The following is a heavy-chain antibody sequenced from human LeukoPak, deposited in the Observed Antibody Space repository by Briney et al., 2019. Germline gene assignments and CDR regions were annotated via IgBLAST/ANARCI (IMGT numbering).Heavy chain of an antibody. Sequence: SDALSLTCTVSGGSISSYYWSWIRQPPAKGLEWIGYIYYSGSTNYNPSLKNRVIISVDTSRNQFSLKLSSVTAADTAVYYCAREIYDSSSYYSRGDAFDIWGQGTMVTVSS. CDR1: GGSISSYY. CDR3: AREIYDSSSYYSRGDAFDI. J-gene: IGHJ3*02. CDR2: IYYSGST. V-gene: IGHV4-59*07. D-gene: IGHD3-22*01.